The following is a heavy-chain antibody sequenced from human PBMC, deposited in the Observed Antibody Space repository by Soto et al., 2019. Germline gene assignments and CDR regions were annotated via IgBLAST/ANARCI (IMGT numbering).Heavy chain of an antibody. D-gene: IGHD5-12*01. J-gene: IGHJ6*02. Sequence: QVQLVQSGAEVKKPGSSVKVSCKASGGTFSSYAISWVRQAPGQGLEWMGGIIPIFGTANYAQKFQGRVTITADESTSTAYMELSSLRSEDTAVYYCARDTSGKWPPYYYYGMDVWGQGTTVTVSS. CDR2: IIPIFGTA. CDR1: GGTFSSYA. V-gene: IGHV1-69*01. CDR3: ARDTSGKWPPYYYYGMDV.